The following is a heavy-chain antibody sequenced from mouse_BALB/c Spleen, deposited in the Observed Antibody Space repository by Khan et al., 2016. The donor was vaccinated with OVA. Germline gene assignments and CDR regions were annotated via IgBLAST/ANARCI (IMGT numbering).Heavy chain of an antibody. V-gene: IGHV9-3-1*01. CDR2: INTYSGEP. CDR3: ARVGFSGTMDY. CDR1: GYTFTKNG. Sequence: QIQLVQSGPELNKPGEPVKISCKASGYTFTKNGMNWAKQAPGNGLKWMGWINTYSGEPTYADDFKGRFAFSLETSASTAYLQINNLKNEDTATYFCARVGFSGTMDYWGQGTSVTVSS. J-gene: IGHJ4*01.